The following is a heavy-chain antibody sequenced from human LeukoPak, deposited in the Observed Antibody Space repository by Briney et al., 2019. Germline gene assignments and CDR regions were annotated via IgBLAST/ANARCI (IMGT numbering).Heavy chain of an antibody. CDR1: GFTFSSYW. CDR3: ARDLRFDYYDRSGPFDY. Sequence: PGGSLRLSCAASGFTFSSYWMSWVRQAPGKGLEWVATIKQDGREKYYVDSVKGRFTISRDNAESSLYLQMNSLRAEDTAVYYCARDLRFDYYDRSGPFDYWGQGTLVTVSS. CDR2: IKQDGREK. V-gene: IGHV3-7*01. D-gene: IGHD3-22*01. J-gene: IGHJ4*02.